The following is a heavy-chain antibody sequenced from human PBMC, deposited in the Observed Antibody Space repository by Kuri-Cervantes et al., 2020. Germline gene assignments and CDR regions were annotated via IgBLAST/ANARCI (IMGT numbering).Heavy chain of an antibody. Sequence: ASVKVSCKVSGYTLTELSMHWVRQAPGKGLEWMGGFHPEDGETIYAQKFQGRVTMTEYTSKDTAYMELSSLRSEDTDVYYCATSVIMGCSSTNCSIDYWGQGTLVTVSS. CDR3: ATSVIMGCSSTNCSIDY. CDR2: FHPEDGET. CDR1: GYTLTELS. D-gene: IGHD2-2*01. V-gene: IGHV1-24*01. J-gene: IGHJ4*02.